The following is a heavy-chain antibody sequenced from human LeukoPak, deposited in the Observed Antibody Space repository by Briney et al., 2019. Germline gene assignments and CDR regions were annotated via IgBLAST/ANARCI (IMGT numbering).Heavy chain of an antibody. D-gene: IGHD3-22*01. CDR1: GFTFSSYA. V-gene: IGHV3-23*01. CDR3: AKDPAYYYGSSAYYYFDY. Sequence: PGGPLRLSCAASGFTFSSYAMSWVRQAPGKGLEWVSAISGSDGTTYYADSVKGRFTISRDNSKNTLYLQMNSLRAEDTAVYYCAKDPAYYYGSSAYYYFDYWGQGTLVTASS. J-gene: IGHJ4*02. CDR2: ISGSDGTT.